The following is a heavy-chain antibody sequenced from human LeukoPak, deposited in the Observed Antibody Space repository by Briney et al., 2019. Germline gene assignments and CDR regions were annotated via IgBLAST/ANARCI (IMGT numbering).Heavy chain of an antibody. Sequence: GGSLRLSYVASGFSFSTYWMHWVRQAPGKGLVWVSRIDNGGTTTLYADSVKGRFTISRDNSKNTLYLQMNSLRAEDTAVYYCASQEYSGSYYGASDIWGQGTMVTVSS. D-gene: IGHD1-26*01. CDR2: IDNGGTTT. J-gene: IGHJ3*02. CDR3: ASQEYSGSYYGASDI. CDR1: GFSFSTYW. V-gene: IGHV3-74*01.